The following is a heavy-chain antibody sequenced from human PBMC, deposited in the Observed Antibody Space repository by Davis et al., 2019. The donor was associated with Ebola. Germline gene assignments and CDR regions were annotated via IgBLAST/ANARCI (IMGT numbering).Heavy chain of an antibody. D-gene: IGHD1-1*01. CDR3: AKDLGSGIAFYGMDG. CDR2: IKQDGSYK. Sequence: PGGSLRLSCPAAAVTSSSFWMSWVRQAPGKGLEWVANIKQDGSYKYYMDSVNGRFPISRDISKNTLFLQMNSLGAEDTAVYYCAKDLGSGIAFYGMDGWGKGTTVTVSS. V-gene: IGHV3-7*01. J-gene: IGHJ6*04. CDR1: AVTSSSFW.